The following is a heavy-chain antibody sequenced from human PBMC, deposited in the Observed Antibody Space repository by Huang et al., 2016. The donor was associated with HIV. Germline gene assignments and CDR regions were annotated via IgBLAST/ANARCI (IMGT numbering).Heavy chain of an antibody. CDR2: VHHTGST. V-gene: IGHV4-39*02. J-gene: IGHJ4*02. CDR1: GDSINNNFYY. CDR3: ARRPRSFYYDARGEAFDY. D-gene: IGHD3-22*01. Sequence: QLQLQESGPGLVKPSETLSLTCTVSGDSINNNFYYWGWVRQPPGKGLEWIGNVHHTGSTSYNPSLGRRVTMSGDTSRNLFSLRLTYVTAADTAVYYCARRPRSFYYDARGEAFDYWGRGTLVAVSS.